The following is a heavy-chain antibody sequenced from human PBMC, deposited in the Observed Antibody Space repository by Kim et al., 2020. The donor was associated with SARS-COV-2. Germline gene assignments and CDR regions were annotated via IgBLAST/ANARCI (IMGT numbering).Heavy chain of an antibody. D-gene: IGHD3-10*01. J-gene: IGHJ4*02. V-gene: IGHV1-3*01. Sequence: ASVKVSCKASGYTFTSYAMHWVRQAPGQRLEWMGWINAGNGNTKYSQKFQGRVTITRDTSASTAYMELSSLRSEDTAVYYCARVTMVRGVITPFDYWGQGTLVTVSS. CDR3: ARVTMVRGVITPFDY. CDR1: GYTFTSYA. CDR2: INAGNGNT.